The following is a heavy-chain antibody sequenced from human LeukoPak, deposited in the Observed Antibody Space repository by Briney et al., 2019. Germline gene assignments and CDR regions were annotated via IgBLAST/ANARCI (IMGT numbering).Heavy chain of an antibody. Sequence: PGGSLRLSCAASGFTFSGYSMNWVRQAPGKGLEWVSSISSSSSYIYYADSVKGRFTISRDNAKNSLYLQMNSLRAEDTAVYYCARGGTTVLHYFDYWGQGTLVTVSS. CDR1: GFTFSGYS. CDR2: ISSSSSYI. CDR3: ARGGTTVLHYFDY. V-gene: IGHV3-21*01. D-gene: IGHD2-2*01. J-gene: IGHJ4*02.